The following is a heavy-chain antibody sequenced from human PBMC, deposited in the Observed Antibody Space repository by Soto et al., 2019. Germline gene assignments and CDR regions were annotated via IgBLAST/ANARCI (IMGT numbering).Heavy chain of an antibody. CDR1: GFTFTSSA. J-gene: IGHJ4*02. CDR2: IVVGSGNT. D-gene: IGHD2-15*01. Sequence: SVKVSCKASGFTFTSSAVQWVRQARGQRLEWIGWIVVGSGNTNYAQKFQERVTITRDMSTSTAYMELSSLRSEDTATYYCAHLVVAGITYYFDSWGQGTLVTVSS. V-gene: IGHV1-58*01. CDR3: AHLVVAGITYYFDS.